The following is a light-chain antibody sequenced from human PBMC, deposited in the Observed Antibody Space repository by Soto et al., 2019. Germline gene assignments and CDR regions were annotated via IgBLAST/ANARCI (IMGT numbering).Light chain of an antibody. J-gene: IGKJ5*01. V-gene: IGKV3-20*01. CDR1: QSVSSIY. Sequence: EIVLTQSPGTLSLSPGERATLSCRASQSVSSIYLAWYQQKPGQAPSLLIYATSSRATGIPDRFSGSGSGTDFSLTISRLEPEDSAVYYCQQYGSSPITFGQGTRLDIK. CDR2: ATS. CDR3: QQYGSSPIT.